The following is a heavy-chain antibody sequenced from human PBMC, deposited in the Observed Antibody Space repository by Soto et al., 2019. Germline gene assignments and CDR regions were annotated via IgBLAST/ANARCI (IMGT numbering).Heavy chain of an antibody. CDR3: AKDRRAGGNYGFYSDF. D-gene: IGHD1-7*01. Sequence: LRLSCAASRFTFSSYGMTWVRQAPGKGLEWVSFSSATGAGTYYADSVKGRFTISRDNSKNTLYLQMTSLRADDTAVYYCAKDRRAGGNYGFYSDFWGQGALVTVSS. CDR2: SSATGAGT. CDR1: RFTFSSYG. J-gene: IGHJ4*02. V-gene: IGHV3-23*01.